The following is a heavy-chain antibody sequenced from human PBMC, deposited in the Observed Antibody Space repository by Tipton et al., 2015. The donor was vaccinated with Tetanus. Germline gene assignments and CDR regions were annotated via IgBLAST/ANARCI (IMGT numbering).Heavy chain of an antibody. CDR3: AKEALGVLDV. V-gene: IGHV3-23*01. CDR1: GFTFGRSD. J-gene: IGHJ6*04. Sequence: SLRLSCVASGFTFGRSDMSWVRQVPGKGLEWVSAVSGSRGNTYYADSVKGRFTISRDNSKSTVYLQLNSLRDEDTAIYYCAKEALGVLDVWGRGTTVAVSS. CDR2: VSGSRGNT.